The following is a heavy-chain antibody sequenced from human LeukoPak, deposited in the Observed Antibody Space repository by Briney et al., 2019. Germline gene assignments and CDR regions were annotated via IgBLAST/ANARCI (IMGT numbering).Heavy chain of an antibody. CDR2: IYYSGST. Sequence: PSETLSLTCTVSGGSISSGGYSWSWIRQHPGKGLEWIGYIYYSGSTYYNPSLKSRVTISVDTSKNQFSLKLSSVTAADTAVYYCARFWVGTYYYDSSGFYAFDYWGQGTLVTVSS. V-gene: IGHV4-31*03. CDR1: GGSISSGGYS. D-gene: IGHD3-22*01. J-gene: IGHJ4*02. CDR3: ARFWVGTYYYDSSGFYAFDY.